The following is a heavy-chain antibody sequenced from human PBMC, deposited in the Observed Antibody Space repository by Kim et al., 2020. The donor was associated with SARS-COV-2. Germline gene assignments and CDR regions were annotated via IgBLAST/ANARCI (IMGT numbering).Heavy chain of an antibody. CDR3: ARGTRGSCSGHSFYPID. Sequence: GGSLRLSCTASGFTFNTHAMNWVRQTPGKGLEWVSIVTGNGIDTYYPDSVKGRFTTSRDNSKNTVYLQMNSLRAEDTTVYYCARGTRGSCSGHSFYPID. J-gene: IGHJ4*01. V-gene: IGHV3-23*01. CDR1: GFTFNTHA. D-gene: IGHD2-15*01. CDR2: VTGNGIDT.